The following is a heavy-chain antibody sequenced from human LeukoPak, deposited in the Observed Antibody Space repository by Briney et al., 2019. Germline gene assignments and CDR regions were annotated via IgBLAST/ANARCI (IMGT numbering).Heavy chain of an antibody. D-gene: IGHD4-17*01. CDR1: GGTLSSYA. V-gene: IGHV1-69*06. J-gene: IGHJ4*02. Sequence: SVKVPCKAPGGTLSSYAISWVRQAPGQGLEWMGEIIPIFGTANYAQKFQGRVTITADKSTSTAYMELSSLRSEDTAVYYCARGTFMTTVTTTSYYYFDYWGQGTLVTVSS. CDR3: ARGTFMTTVTTTSYYYFDY. CDR2: IIPIFGTA.